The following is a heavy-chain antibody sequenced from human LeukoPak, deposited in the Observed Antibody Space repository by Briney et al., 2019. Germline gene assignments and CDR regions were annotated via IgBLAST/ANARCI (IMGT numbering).Heavy chain of an antibody. CDR2: INPNSGGT. Sequence: ASVNVSFKASGGTFSIYAISWVRQAPGQGLEWMGRINPNSGGTNYAQKFQGRVTMTRDTSISTAYMELSRLRSDDTAVYYCARHYYDSSGYYPNFDYWGQGTLVTVSS. D-gene: IGHD3-22*01. J-gene: IGHJ4*02. CDR3: ARHYYDSSGYYPNFDY. CDR1: GGTFSIYA. V-gene: IGHV1-2*06.